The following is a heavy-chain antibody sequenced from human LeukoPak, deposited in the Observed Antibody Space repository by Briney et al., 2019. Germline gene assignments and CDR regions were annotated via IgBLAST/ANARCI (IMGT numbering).Heavy chain of an antibody. CDR1: GFTFSNYE. J-gene: IGHJ4*02. CDR2: ISSSGNTI. CDR3: ARGVYDSSGYYHY. V-gene: IGHV3-48*03. D-gene: IGHD3-22*01. Sequence: GGSPRLSCAVSGFTFSNYEMNWVRQAPGKGLEWVSYISSSGNTIYHADSVKGRFTISRDNAKNSLYLQMNSLRAEDTAVYYCARGVYDSSGYYHYWGQGTLVTVSS.